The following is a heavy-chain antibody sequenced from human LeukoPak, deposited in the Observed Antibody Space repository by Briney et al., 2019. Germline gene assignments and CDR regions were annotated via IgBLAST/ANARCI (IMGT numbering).Heavy chain of an antibody. CDR3: ARRNYYGSGSYINWFDP. J-gene: IGHJ5*02. V-gene: IGHV4-59*08. CDR2: ISYSGST. Sequence: SETLSLTCTVSGASISSYYWDWIRQPPGKGLEWIGYISYSGSTTYNPSLKSRVTITVDTSKSHVSLNLTSLTAADTAVYYCARRNYYGSGSYINWFDPWGQGTLVTVSS. CDR1: GASISSYY. D-gene: IGHD3-10*01.